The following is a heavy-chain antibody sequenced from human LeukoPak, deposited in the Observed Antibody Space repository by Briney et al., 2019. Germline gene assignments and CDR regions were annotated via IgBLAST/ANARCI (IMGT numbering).Heavy chain of an antibody. CDR3: ARPQYCSGGSCYGIDY. CDR1: IYSFTSYW. CDR2: VYPGDSDT. J-gene: IGHJ4*02. Sequence: GESLKISRWASIYSFTSYWIGWVRQMPGKGLEWMGIVYPGDSDTRYRPSFQGQVTISADKSTSTVYLQWSSLKASDTAIYYCARPQYCSGGSCYGIDYWGQGTLVTVSS. D-gene: IGHD2-15*01. V-gene: IGHV5-51*01.